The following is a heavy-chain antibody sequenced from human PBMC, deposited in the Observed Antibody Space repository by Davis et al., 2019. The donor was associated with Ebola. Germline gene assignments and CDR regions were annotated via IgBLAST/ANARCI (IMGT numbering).Heavy chain of an antibody. CDR2: ITSDGSGT. V-gene: IGHV3-74*01. J-gene: IGHJ4*02. CDR1: GFTFSAYW. CDR3: ARVSSGWGAFDY. Sequence: PGGSLRLSCAVSGFTFSAYWMHWVRQVPGKGLVWVSRITSDGSGTSYADSVRGRFTISRDNARNTLYLQMNSLRAEDAAVYYCARVSSGWGAFDYWGQGTLVTFSS. D-gene: IGHD6-19*01.